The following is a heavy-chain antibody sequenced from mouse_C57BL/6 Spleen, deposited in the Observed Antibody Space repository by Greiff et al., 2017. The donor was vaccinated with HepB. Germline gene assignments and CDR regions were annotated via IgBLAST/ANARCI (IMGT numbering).Heavy chain of an antibody. CDR1: GFTFSSYG. CDR3: ARQGYSKGAMDY. CDR2: ISSGGSYT. Sequence: EVKLQESGGDLVKPGGSLKLSCAASGFTFSSYGMSWVRQTPDKRLEWVATISSGGSYTYYPDSVKGRFTISRANAKNTLYLQMSSLKSEDTAMYYCARQGYSKGAMDYWGQGTSVTVSS. J-gene: IGHJ4*01. D-gene: IGHD2-5*01. V-gene: IGHV5-6*01.